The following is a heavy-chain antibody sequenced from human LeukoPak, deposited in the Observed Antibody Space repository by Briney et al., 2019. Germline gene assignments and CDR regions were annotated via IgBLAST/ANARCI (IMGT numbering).Heavy chain of an antibody. D-gene: IGHD3-3*01. CDR1: GFIFSNYW. CDR3: ARDPRFFQD. CDR2: IKQDGSEK. J-gene: IGHJ1*01. Sequence: PGGSLRLSCAASGFIFSNYWMSWVRQVPGKGLEWVANIKQDGSEKYYVDSVKGRFTISRDNAKNSLYLQMNSLRDEDTAVYYCARDPRFFQDWGQGTLVTGSS. V-gene: IGHV3-7*01.